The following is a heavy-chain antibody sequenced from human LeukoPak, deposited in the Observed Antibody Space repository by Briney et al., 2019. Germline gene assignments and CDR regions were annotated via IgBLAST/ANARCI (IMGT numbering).Heavy chain of an antibody. V-gene: IGHV3-30-3*01. D-gene: IGHD2-8*01. Sequence: GGSLRLSCAASGFTYSTYAVHWVRQAPGKGLEWVAVISHDGSSEFYADSVKGRFTISRDNSKNTLYLQMNSLRAEDTAVYYCAKGLSTNGVGYAFDIWGQGTMVTVSS. CDR2: ISHDGSSE. CDR3: AKGLSTNGVGYAFDI. CDR1: GFTYSTYA. J-gene: IGHJ3*02.